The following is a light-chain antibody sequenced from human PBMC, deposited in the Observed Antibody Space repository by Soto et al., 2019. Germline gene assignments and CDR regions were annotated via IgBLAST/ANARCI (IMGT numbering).Light chain of an antibody. J-gene: IGKJ1*01. V-gene: IGKV3-15*01. CDR2: GAS. CDR3: QQYNNLWT. CDR1: QSVSNN. Sequence: EIVMTQSPATLSVSPGERATLSCRASQSVSNNLAWYQKKPGQAPRLLIYGASTRATGIPARFSGSGSGTEFTLTISSLQSEDFAFYYCQQYNNLWTFGQGTRVVIK.